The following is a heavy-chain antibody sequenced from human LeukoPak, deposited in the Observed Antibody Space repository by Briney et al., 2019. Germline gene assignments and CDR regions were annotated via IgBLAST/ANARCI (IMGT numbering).Heavy chain of an antibody. Sequence: ASVKVSCKASGYTFTNYGISWVRQAPGQGLEWMGWISAYNGNTNYAQKLQGRVTMTTDTSTRTAYMELRSLRSDDTAVYYCARDMSFAVSMVSPDYWGQGTLVTVSS. CDR3: ARDMSFAVSMVSPDY. J-gene: IGHJ4*02. CDR2: ISAYNGNT. V-gene: IGHV1-18*01. CDR1: GYTFTNYG. D-gene: IGHD2-8*01.